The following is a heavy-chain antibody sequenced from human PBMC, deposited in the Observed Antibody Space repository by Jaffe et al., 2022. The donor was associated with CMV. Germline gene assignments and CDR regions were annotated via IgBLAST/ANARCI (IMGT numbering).Heavy chain of an antibody. V-gene: IGHV1-69*01. J-gene: IGHJ3*02. CDR2: IIPIFGTA. CDR1: GGTFSSYA. CDR3: ARGGFEHIVVVTARRGGAFDI. Sequence: QVQLVQSGAEVKKPGSSVKVSCKASGGTFSSYAISWVRQAPGQGLEWMGGIIPIFGTANYAQKFQGRVTITADESTSTAYMELSSLRSEDTAVYYCARGGFEHIVVVTARRGGAFDIWGQGTMVTVSS. D-gene: IGHD2-21*02.